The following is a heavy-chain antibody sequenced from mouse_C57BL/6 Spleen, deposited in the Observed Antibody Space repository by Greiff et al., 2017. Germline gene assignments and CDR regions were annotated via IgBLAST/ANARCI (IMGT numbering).Heavy chain of an antibody. CDR1: GYTFTSYW. Sequence: QVHVKQPGTELVKPGASVKLSCKASGYTFTSYWMHWVKQRPGQGLEWIGNINPSNGGTNYNEKFKSKATLTVDKSSSTAYMQLSSLTSEDSAVYYCARGSYGLAMDYWGQGTSVTVSS. CDR3: ARGSYGLAMDY. J-gene: IGHJ4*01. CDR2: INPSNGGT. D-gene: IGHD1-1*02. V-gene: IGHV1-53*01.